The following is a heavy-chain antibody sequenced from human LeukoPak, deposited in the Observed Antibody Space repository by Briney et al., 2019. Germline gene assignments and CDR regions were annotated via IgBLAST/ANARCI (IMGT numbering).Heavy chain of an antibody. Sequence: SETLPLTCTVSGGSISSSSYYWGWIRQPPGKGLEWIGSIYYSGSTYYNPSLKSRVTMSVDTSKNQFSLKLSSVTAADTAVYYCARGTPLTMVRGVAFDPWGQGTLVTVSS. CDR2: IYYSGST. J-gene: IGHJ5*02. V-gene: IGHV4-39*07. D-gene: IGHD3-10*01. CDR1: GGSISSSSYY. CDR3: ARGTPLTMVRGVAFDP.